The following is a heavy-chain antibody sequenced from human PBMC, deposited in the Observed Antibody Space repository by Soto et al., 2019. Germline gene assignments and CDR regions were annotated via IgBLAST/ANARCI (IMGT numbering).Heavy chain of an antibody. CDR2: INPSGGST. D-gene: IGHD2-2*01. V-gene: IGHV1-46*03. CDR3: AREGDIVVVPAASYYFDY. CDR1: GYTFTSYY. J-gene: IGHJ4*02. Sequence: ASVKVSCKASGYTFTSYYMHWVRRAPGQGLEWMGIINPSGGSTSYAQKFQGRVTMTRDTSTSTVYMELSSLRSEDTAVYYCAREGDIVVVPAASYYFDYWGQGTLVTVSS.